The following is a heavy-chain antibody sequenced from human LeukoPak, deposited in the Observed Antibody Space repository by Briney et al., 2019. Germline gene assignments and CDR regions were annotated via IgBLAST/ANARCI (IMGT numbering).Heavy chain of an antibody. J-gene: IGHJ5*02. V-gene: IGHV1-18*01. CDR1: GYTFTSYG. CDR2: ISAYNGNT. D-gene: IGHD3-22*01. Sequence: ASVKVSCKASGYTFTSYGISWVRQAPGQGLEWMGWISAYNGNTNYAQKLQGRVTMTTDTSTSTAYMELRSLRSDDTAVYYCARPSYYCDSSGYQAGFDPWGQGTLVTVSS. CDR3: ARPSYYCDSSGYQAGFDP.